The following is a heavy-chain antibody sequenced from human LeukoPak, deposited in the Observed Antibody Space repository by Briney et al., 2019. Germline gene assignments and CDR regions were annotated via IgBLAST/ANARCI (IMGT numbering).Heavy chain of an antibody. Sequence: SQTLSLTCAVSGGSISDYYCNWIRQPAGKGLEWIGRIYTSGSTNYNPTLKSRVTISVDTSKNEFSLKLTSVTAADTAVYYCARRYGSGDYFDYWGQGTLVTVSS. CDR2: IYTSGST. V-gene: IGHV4-4*07. D-gene: IGHD3-10*01. CDR1: GGSISDYY. J-gene: IGHJ4*02. CDR3: ARRYGSGDYFDY.